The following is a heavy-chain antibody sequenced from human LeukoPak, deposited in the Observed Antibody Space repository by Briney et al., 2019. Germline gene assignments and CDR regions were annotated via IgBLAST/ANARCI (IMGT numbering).Heavy chain of an antibody. Sequence: SETLSLTCTVSGGSISSNYWSWIRQPPGKGLEWIGYIYYSGSTYYNPSLKSRVTISVDTSKNQFSLKLSSVTAADTAVYYCARGVGNFDYWGQGTLVTVSS. V-gene: IGHV4-59*06. CDR2: IYYSGST. CDR3: ARGVGNFDY. D-gene: IGHD7-27*01. CDR1: GGSISSNY. J-gene: IGHJ4*02.